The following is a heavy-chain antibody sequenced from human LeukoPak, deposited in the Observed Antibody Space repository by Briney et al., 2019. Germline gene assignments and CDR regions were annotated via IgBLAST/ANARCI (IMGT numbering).Heavy chain of an antibody. Sequence: GGSLRLSCAASGFTFSSYAMSWVRQAPGKGLEWVSVIYSGGSTYYADSVKGRFTISRDNSKNTLYLQMNSLRAEDTAVYYCARGSGYGYDYDYWGQGTLVTVSS. V-gene: IGHV3-53*01. D-gene: IGHD5-12*01. J-gene: IGHJ4*02. CDR1: GFTFSSYA. CDR3: ARGSGYGYDYDY. CDR2: IYSGGST.